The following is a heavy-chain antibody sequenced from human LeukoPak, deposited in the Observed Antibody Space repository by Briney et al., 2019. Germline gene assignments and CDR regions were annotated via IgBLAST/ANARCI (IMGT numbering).Heavy chain of an antibody. J-gene: IGHJ4*02. CDR2: IRSNGNAI. CDR1: GFTFSTYG. CDR3: ARLGQQLEVDY. D-gene: IGHD6-13*01. Sequence: GGSLRLSCAASGFTFSTYGMNWVRQAPGKGLEWVSYIRSNGNAIYYADSVKGRFTISRDNAENSLYLQMNSLRAEDTAVCYCARLGQQLEVDYWGQGTLVTVSS. V-gene: IGHV3-21*04.